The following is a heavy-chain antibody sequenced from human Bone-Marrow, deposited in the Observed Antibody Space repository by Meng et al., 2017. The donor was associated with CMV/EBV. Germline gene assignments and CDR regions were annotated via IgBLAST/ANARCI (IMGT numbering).Heavy chain of an antibody. D-gene: IGHD2-2*01. J-gene: IGHJ3*02. CDR2: IIPIFGTA. Sequence: SVKVSCKASGGTFSSYAISWVRQAPGQGLEWMGGIIPIFGTANYAQKFQGRVTITTDESTSTAYMELSSLRSEDTAVYYCASPPCSSTSCAFEIAFDIWGQGTMVTVSS. CDR3: ASPPCSSTSCAFEIAFDI. V-gene: IGHV1-69*05. CDR1: GGTFSSYA.